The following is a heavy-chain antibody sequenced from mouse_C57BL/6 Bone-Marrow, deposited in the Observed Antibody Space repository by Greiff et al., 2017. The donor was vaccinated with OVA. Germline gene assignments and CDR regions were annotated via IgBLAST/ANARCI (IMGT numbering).Heavy chain of an antibody. CDR2: MYPGSGST. Sequence: QVQLKQPGAELVKPGASVKMSCKASGYTFTSYWITWVKQRPGQGLEWIGDMYPGSGSTNYNEKFKSKATLTVDTSSSTAYMQLSSLTSEDSAVYYCARRLPWYFDVWGTGTTVTVSS. CDR3: ARRLPWYFDV. J-gene: IGHJ1*03. D-gene: IGHD2-4*01. V-gene: IGHV1-55*01. CDR1: GYTFTSYW.